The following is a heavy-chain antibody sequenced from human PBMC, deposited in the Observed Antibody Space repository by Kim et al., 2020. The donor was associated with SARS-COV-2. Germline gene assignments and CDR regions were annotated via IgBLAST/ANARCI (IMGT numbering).Heavy chain of an antibody. Sequence: STYYTPSPQRRVTLSVDTSTNQFSLKLSSVTAADTAVYYCARDSGSEPDYWGQGTLVTVSS. J-gene: IGHJ4*02. D-gene: IGHD1-26*01. CDR2: ST. CDR3: ARDSGSEPDY. V-gene: IGHV4-31*02.